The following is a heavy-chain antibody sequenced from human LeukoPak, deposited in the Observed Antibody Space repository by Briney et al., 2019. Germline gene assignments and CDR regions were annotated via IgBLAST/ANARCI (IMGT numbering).Heavy chain of an antibody. CDR1: GGSISSGDYY. CDR3: ARHLDYYGSGTYEY. D-gene: IGHD3-10*01. V-gene: IGHV4-30-4*01. J-gene: IGHJ4*02. CDR2: IYYSGST. Sequence: SETLSLTCTVSGGSISSGDYYWSWIRQPPGKGLEWIGYIYYSGSTYYNPSLKSRLTISVDTSKNQFSLKLSSVTAADTAVYYCARHLDYYGSGTYEYWGQGTLVTVSS.